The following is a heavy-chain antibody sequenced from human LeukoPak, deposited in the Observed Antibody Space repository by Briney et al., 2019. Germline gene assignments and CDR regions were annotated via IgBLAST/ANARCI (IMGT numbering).Heavy chain of an antibody. CDR3: ARDANFGYDAFDI. D-gene: IGHD3-10*01. CDR1: GFTFSSYG. Sequence: PGGSLRLSCAASGFTFSSYGMHWVRQAPGKGLEWVAVISYDGSNKYYTDSVKGRFTTSRDNSKNTLYLQMNSLRAEDTAVYYCARDANFGYDAFDIWGQGTMVTVSS. CDR2: ISYDGSNK. J-gene: IGHJ3*02. V-gene: IGHV3-30*03.